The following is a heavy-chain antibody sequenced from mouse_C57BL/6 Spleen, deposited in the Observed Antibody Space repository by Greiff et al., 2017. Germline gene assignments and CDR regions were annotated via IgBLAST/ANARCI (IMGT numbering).Heavy chain of an antibody. CDR2: IYPGSGST. J-gene: IGHJ2*01. CDR3: ARGDYGSNLFDY. D-gene: IGHD1-1*01. V-gene: IGHV1-55*01. Sequence: VQLQQPGAELVKPGASVKMSCKASGYTFTSYWITWVKQRPGQGLEWIGDIYPGSGSTNYNEKFKSKATLTVDTSSSTDYMQLSSLTSEDSAVYYCARGDYGSNLFDYWGQGTTLTVSS. CDR1: GYTFTSYW.